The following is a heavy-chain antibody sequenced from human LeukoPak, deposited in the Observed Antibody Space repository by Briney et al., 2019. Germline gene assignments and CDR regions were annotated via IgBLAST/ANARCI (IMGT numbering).Heavy chain of an antibody. CDR2: ISEGADIT. CDR1: GFNFRYYA. J-gene: IGHJ4*02. Sequence: GGSLRLSCAASGFNFRYYAMTWVRLAPGKGLECVSGISEGADITYYGGSVKGRFTISRDNSKNTLYLQMNSLRAEDTAVYYCAKQNSRGFDYWGQGTLVTVSS. V-gene: IGHV3-23*01. D-gene: IGHD2/OR15-2a*01. CDR3: AKQNSRGFDY.